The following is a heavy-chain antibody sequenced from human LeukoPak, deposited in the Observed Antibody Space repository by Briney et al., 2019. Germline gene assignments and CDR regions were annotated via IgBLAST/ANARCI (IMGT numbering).Heavy chain of an antibody. Sequence: GSLRLSCAVSGFTFSSYGMSWIRQPPGKGLEWIGEINHSGSTNYNPSLKSRVTISVDTSKNQFSLKLSSVTAADTAVYYCARGFRLAAAPRDWGQGTLVTVSS. J-gene: IGHJ4*02. V-gene: IGHV4-34*01. D-gene: IGHD6-13*01. CDR1: GFTFSSYG. CDR3: ARGFRLAAAPRD. CDR2: INHSGST.